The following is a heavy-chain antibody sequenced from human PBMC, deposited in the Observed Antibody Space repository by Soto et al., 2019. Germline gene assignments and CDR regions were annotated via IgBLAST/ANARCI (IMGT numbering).Heavy chain of an antibody. CDR1: GYGFTTYG. D-gene: IGHD3-10*01. J-gene: IGHJ4*02. Sequence: QVHLVQSGAEVKKPGASVKVSCKGSGYGFTTYGITWVRQAPGQGLEWMAWISAHNGNTNYAQKLQGRVTVTRDTSTSSAYMELRSLRSVDTAVYSCARGRYGEYWGQGALVTVSS. V-gene: IGHV1-18*01. CDR3: ARGRYGEY. CDR2: ISAHNGNT.